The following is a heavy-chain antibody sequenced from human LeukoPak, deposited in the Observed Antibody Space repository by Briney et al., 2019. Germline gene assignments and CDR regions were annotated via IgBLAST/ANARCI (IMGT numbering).Heavy chain of an antibody. CDR2: IIPIFGTA. J-gene: IGHJ4*02. D-gene: IGHD3-22*01. CDR3: ARAQKYYYDSSGYLLPFDY. Sequence: SVKVSCKASGGTFSSYAISWVRQAPGQGLEWMGGIIPIFGTANYAQKFQGRVTITTDESTSTAYMELSSLRSEGTAVYYCARAQKYYYDSSGYLLPFDYWGQGTLVTVSS. CDR1: GGTFSSYA. V-gene: IGHV1-69*05.